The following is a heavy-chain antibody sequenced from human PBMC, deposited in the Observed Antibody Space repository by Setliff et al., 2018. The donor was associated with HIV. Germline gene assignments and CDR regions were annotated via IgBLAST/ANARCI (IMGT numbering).Heavy chain of an antibody. CDR3: ARGRGYNFWSGGPGWFAP. CDR1: GFTFSNYA. Sequence: GSLRLSCAASGFTFSNYAMAWVRQAPGKRLDLVAVITANGRDTYHADFLQGRFTISRDNAKNSLYLQMNSLRAEDTAVYYCARGRGYNFWSGGPGWFAPWGQGPLVTVSS. D-gene: IGHD3-3*01. CDR2: ITANGRDT. J-gene: IGHJ5*02. V-gene: IGHV3-23*01.